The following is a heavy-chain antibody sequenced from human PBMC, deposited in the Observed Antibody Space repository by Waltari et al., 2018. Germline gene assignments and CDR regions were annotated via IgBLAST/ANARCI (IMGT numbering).Heavy chain of an antibody. CDR3: ARAPSGDAFDI. J-gene: IGHJ3*02. Sequence: QVQLQESGPGLVKPSETLSLTCTVSGGSISSHYWSWIRQPPGKGLEWIGYIYYSGSTNYNPSLKSRVTISVDTSKNQFSLKLSSVTAADTAVYYCARAPSGDAFDIWGQGTMVIVSS. V-gene: IGHV4-59*11. CDR1: GGSISSHY. CDR2: IYYSGST. D-gene: IGHD3-10*01.